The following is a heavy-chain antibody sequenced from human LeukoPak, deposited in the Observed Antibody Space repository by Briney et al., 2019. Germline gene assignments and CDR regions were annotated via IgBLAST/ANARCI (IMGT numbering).Heavy chain of an antibody. D-gene: IGHD6-6*01. CDR2: IYYSGST. V-gene: IGHV4-59*12. Sequence: PSETLSLTCTVSGGSISSYYWSWIRQPPGKGLEWIGYIYYSGSTNYNPSLKSRVTISVDRSKNQFSLKLSSVTAADTAVYYCARDGSSSGAFNYWGQGTLVTVSS. J-gene: IGHJ4*02. CDR1: GGSISSYY. CDR3: ARDGSSSGAFNY.